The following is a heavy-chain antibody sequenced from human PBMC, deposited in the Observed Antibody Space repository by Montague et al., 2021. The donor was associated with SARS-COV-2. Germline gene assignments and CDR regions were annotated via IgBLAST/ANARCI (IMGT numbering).Heavy chain of an antibody. J-gene: IGHJ6*02. CDR1: GFSLSTSRMC. D-gene: IGHD3-9*01. CDR3: ARMVTIFSLGGYYYYYGMDV. CDR2: XDWDDDK. V-gene: IGHV2-70*01. Sequence: PPLVKPRQTLTLTCTFSGFSLSTSRMCVSWIRQPPGKALEWLALXDWDDDKYYSTSLKTRLTISKDTSKNQVVLTMTNMDPVDTATYYCARMVTIFSLGGYYYYYGMDVWGQGTTVTVSS.